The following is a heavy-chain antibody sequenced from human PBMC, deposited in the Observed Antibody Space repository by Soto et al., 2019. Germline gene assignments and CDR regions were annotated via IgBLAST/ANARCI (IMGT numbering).Heavy chain of an antibody. CDR2: IYYNGST. CDR1: GCSLSNYY. J-gene: IGHJ6*03. V-gene: IGHV4-59*08. CDR3: ARLGYYYYMDV. Sequence: QAQLQESGPGLVKPSETLSLTCTIPGCSLSNYYWSWTRQPPGKGLECIGIIYYNGSTNYNPSRKSRVTMSVDTSKNQFSLKVSSVTAADTAVYYCARLGYYYYMDVWGKGTTVTVSS.